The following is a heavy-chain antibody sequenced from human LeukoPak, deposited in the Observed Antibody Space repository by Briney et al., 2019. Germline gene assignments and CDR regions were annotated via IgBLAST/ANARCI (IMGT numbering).Heavy chain of an antibody. V-gene: IGHV4-39*02. CDR3: ARESDSSGYYYPYYYYGMDV. J-gene: IGHJ6*02. Sequence: SSETLSLTCTVSGGSISSSSYYWGWIRQPPGKGLEWIGSIYYSGSTYYNPSLKSRVTISVDTSKNQFSLKLSSVTAADTAVYYCARESDSSGYYYPYYYYGMDVWGQGTTVTVSS. CDR2: IYYSGST. CDR1: GGSISSSSYY. D-gene: IGHD3-22*01.